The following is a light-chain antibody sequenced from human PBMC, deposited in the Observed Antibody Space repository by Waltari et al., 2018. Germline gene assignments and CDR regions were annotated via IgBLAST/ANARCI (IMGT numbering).Light chain of an antibody. CDR2: KAS. CDR3: KHGYGTPYS. J-gene: IGKJ2*03. CDR1: ENVNNY. V-gene: IGKV1-39*01. Sequence: DIQMTQSPSSLSASVGDRVTITCRASENVNNYLNWYQQKPGKAPKLLIYKASTLQSGVPVRFSGSGSGTDYTLKISSLESEDVATYYCKHGYGTPYSFGQGTKVEIK.